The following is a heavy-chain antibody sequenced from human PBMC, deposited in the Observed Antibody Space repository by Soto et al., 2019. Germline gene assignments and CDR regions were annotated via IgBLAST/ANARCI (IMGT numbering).Heavy chain of an antibody. CDR1: GFTFNNGW. CDR2: IKSKAAGGTT. J-gene: IGHJ4*02. Sequence: EVQLVESGGGLVKPGGSLRLSCAASGFTFNNGWMSWVRQAPGKGLEWVGRIKSKAAGGTTDYSAPVQGRFTISRDDSKNTVQLQMNSLKTEDTAVYYCTTDSPQTFCDGGPCYSVLTKIHDSWGQGTLVTVSS. V-gene: IGHV3-15*01. D-gene: IGHD2-15*01. CDR3: TTDSPQTFCDGGPCYSVLTKIHDS.